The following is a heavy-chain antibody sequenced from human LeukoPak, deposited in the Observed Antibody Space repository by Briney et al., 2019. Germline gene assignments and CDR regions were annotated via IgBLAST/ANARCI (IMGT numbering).Heavy chain of an antibody. CDR1: GYTFTGYY. D-gene: IGHD6-13*01. V-gene: IGHV1-2*04. Sequence: GASVKVSCKASGYTFTGYYMHWVRQAPGQGLEWMGWINPNSGGTNYAQKFQGWVTMTRDTSISTAYMELSRLRSDDTAVYYCAREFKGSWYDWEFDYWGQGTLVTVFS. CDR2: INPNSGGT. J-gene: IGHJ4*02. CDR3: AREFKGSWYDWEFDY.